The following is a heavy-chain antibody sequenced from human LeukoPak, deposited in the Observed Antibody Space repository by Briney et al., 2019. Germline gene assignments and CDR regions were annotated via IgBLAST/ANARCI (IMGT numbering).Heavy chain of an antibody. CDR2: ISGSGGST. D-gene: IGHD4-17*01. CDR3: AKARTSTVTSVFDY. CDR1: GFTFSSYA. V-gene: IGHV3-23*01. J-gene: IGHJ4*02. Sequence: GGSLRLSCAASGFTFSSYAMSWVRQAPGKGLEWVSAISGSGGSTYYADSAKGRFTISRDNSKNTLYLQMNSLRPDDTSVYYCAKARTSTVTSVFDYWVEGTLVSVSS.